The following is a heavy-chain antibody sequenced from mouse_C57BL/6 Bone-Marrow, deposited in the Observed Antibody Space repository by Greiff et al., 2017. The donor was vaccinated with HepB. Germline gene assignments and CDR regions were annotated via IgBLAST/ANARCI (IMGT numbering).Heavy chain of an antibody. J-gene: IGHJ3*01. Sequence: EVKLVESGGGLVQPGESLKLSCESNEYEFPSHDMPWVRKTPEKRLELVAAINSDGGSTYYPDTLERRFIISRDNTKKTLYLQMSSLRTEDTALYYCARQRGSYDSDYRFAYWGQGTLVTVSA. CDR1: EYEFPSHD. D-gene: IGHD2-5*01. CDR2: INSDGGST. V-gene: IGHV5-2*03. CDR3: ARQRGSYDSDYRFAY.